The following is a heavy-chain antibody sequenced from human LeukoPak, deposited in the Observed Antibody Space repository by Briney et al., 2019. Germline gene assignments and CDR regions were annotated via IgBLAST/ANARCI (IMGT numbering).Heavy chain of an antibody. J-gene: IGHJ5*02. D-gene: IGHD2-2*01. CDR2: IYPGDSDT. Sequence: GASLKISCKGSGSSFSSYWIGWVRPMPGKGLEWRGIIYPGDSDTRYSPSFQGQVTISADKSISTAYLQWSSLKASDTAMYYCARNVVPAAQGWFDPWGQGTLVTVSS. V-gene: IGHV5-51*01. CDR1: GSSFSSYW. CDR3: ARNVVPAAQGWFDP.